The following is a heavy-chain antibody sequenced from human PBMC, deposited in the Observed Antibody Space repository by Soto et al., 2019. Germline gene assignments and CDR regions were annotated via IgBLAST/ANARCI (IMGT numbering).Heavy chain of an antibody. V-gene: IGHV1-46*01. CDR2: INPDGGRT. J-gene: IGHJ5*02. CDR1: GYTFTRYY. D-gene: IGHD6-6*01. Sequence: QVQLVQSGGEVKKPGASVKVSCKASGYTFTRYYIHWVRQAPGQGPEWMGRINPDGGRTTYAQNCNGRVTMTRDTSASTDYKELSSLKFEDTAMYYCARGAYSSSSCPPFDPWGQGTLGTVSS. CDR3: ARGAYSSSSCPPFDP.